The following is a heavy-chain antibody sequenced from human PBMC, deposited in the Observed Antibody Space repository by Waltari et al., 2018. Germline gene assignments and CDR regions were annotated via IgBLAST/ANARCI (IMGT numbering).Heavy chain of an antibody. Sequence: EAQLVESGGGLVQSGGSLRLSCVASGFTFFVHEMNWVRQAPGRELEWLSSIGSSDTTTSYADSVKGRFTISRDNAKNSVFQQMDSLRAADTAVYFCARGGLNNYYNSFDNWGEGTLVTVSS. J-gene: IGHJ4*02. D-gene: IGHD3-10*01. CDR2: IGSSDTTT. V-gene: IGHV3-48*03. CDR1: GFTFFVHE. CDR3: ARGGLNNYYNSFDN.